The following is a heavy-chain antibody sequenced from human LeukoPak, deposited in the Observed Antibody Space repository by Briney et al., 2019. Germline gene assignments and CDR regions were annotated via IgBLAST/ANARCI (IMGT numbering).Heavy chain of an antibody. Sequence: PKASVKVSCKASGYTFTSYYMHWVRQAPGQGLEWMGIINPSGGSTSYAQKFQGRVTMTRDMSTSTVYMELSSLRSEDTAVYYCAREYSSSWYGYYYYYMDVWGKGTTVTVSS. J-gene: IGHJ6*03. CDR1: GYTFTSYY. CDR3: AREYSSSWYGYYYYYMDV. D-gene: IGHD6-13*01. CDR2: INPSGGST. V-gene: IGHV1-46*01.